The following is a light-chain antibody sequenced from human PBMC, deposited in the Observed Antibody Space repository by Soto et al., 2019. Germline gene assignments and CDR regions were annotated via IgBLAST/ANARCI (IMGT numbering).Light chain of an antibody. V-gene: IGKV3-20*01. J-gene: IGKJ1*01. CDR3: QQYGDLPWT. Sequence: EIVLTQSPGTLSSSPGERATLSCRASQSVSSNYLAWYQQKPGQAPRLLIYGASSRATGIPDRFSGSGSGTDFTLTINRLEPEDFAVYYCQQYGDLPWTFGQGTKVDI. CDR1: QSVSSNY. CDR2: GAS.